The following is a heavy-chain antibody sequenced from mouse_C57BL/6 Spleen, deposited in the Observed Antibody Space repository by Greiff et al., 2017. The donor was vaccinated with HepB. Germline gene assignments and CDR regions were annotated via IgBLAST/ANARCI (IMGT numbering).Heavy chain of an antibody. CDR1: GYTFTDYN. J-gene: IGHJ2*01. CDR3: ASGGLRRSFDY. Sequence: VQLQQSGPELVKPGASVKMSCKASGYTFTDYNMHWVKQSHGKSLEWIGYINPNNGGTNYNQKFKGKATLTVNKSSSTAYMELRSLTSEDSAVYYCASGGLRRSFDYWGQGTTLTVSS. D-gene: IGHD1-1*01. CDR2: INPNNGGT. V-gene: IGHV1-22*01.